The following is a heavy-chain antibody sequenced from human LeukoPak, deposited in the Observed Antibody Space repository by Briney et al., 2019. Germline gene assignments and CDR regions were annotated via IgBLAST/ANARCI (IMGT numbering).Heavy chain of an antibody. D-gene: IGHD3-22*01. CDR2: IYYSGST. CDR1: GGSISSGGYY. Sequence: PSETLSLTCTVSGGSISSGGYYWSWIRQHPGKGLEWIGYIYYSGSTYYNPSLKSRVTISVDTSKNQFSLKLSSVTAADTAVYYCARVAEDDSSDGPLLVYFDYWGQGTLVTVSS. CDR3: ARVAEDDSSDGPLLVYFDY. V-gene: IGHV4-31*03. J-gene: IGHJ4*02.